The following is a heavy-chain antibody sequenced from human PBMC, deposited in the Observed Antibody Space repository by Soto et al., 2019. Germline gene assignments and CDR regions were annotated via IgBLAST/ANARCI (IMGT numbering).Heavy chain of an antibody. D-gene: IGHD2-21*01. V-gene: IGHV1-46*01. CDR1: GYTFTSYY. CDR3: ARDLNSGAVDY. J-gene: IGHJ4*02. Sequence: ASMKVSCKASGYTFTSYYMHWVRQAPGQGLEWMGKINPSGDSTSYAQKHKGRVTIATDTSTSTAYMELRSLKSDDTAVYYCARDLNSGAVDYWGQGTLVTVSS. CDR2: INPSGDST.